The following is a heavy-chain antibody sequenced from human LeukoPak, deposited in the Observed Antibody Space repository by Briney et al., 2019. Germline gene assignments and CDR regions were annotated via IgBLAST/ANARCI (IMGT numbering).Heavy chain of an antibody. CDR1: GFTFRSYG. CDR2: ISRNSTYI. Sequence: GGSLRLSCAASGFTFRSYGMHWVRQAPGKGLEWVASISRNSTYIHYADSVKGRFTISRDNARNSLFLQMNSLRAEDTAIYYCASDEGNYFDYWGQGTLVTVSS. J-gene: IGHJ4*02. V-gene: IGHV3-21*01. CDR3: ASDEGNYFDY.